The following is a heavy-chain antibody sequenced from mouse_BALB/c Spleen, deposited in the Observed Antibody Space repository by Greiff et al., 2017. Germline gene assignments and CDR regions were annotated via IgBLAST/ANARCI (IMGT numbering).Heavy chain of an antibody. V-gene: IGHV14-3*02. Sequence: EVQLQQSGAELVKPGASVKLSCTASGFNIKDTYMHWVKQRPEQGLEWIGRIDPANGNTKYDPKFQGKATITADTSSNTAYLQLSSLTSEDTAVYYCARDYSYGGYYCDYWGQGTTLTVAA. J-gene: IGHJ2*01. CDR2: IDPANGNT. CDR1: GFNIKDTY. CDR3: ARDYSYGGYYCDY. D-gene: IGHD1-2*01.